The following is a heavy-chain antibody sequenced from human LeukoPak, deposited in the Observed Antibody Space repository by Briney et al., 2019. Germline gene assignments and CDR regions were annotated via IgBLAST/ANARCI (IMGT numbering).Heavy chain of an antibody. CDR3: ARNASSGFFNA. Sequence: SETLSLTCTVSGSSLSNGYYWGWIRQSPGKGLEWIGSIHHSGNRFESGSTHYNPSLKRRLTVSADTSKNQFSLKLTSVTAADTAVYFCARNASSGFFNAWGQGTLVIVSS. J-gene: IGHJ5*02. CDR2: IHHSGNRFESGST. D-gene: IGHD6-19*01. CDR1: GSSLSNGYY. V-gene: IGHV4-38-2*02.